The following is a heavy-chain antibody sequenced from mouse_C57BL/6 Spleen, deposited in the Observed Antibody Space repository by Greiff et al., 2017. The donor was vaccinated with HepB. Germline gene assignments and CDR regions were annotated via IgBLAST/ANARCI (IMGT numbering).Heavy chain of an antibody. D-gene: IGHD2-2*01. CDR1: GYTFTSYW. J-gene: IGHJ1*03. CDR3: ANGYEGDWYFDV. V-gene: IGHV1-64*01. CDR2: FHPNSGST. Sequence: VQLQQPGAELVKPGASVKLSCKASGYTFTSYWMHWVKQRPGQGLEWIGMFHPNSGSTNYNEKFKSKATLTVDKSSSTAYMQLSSLTSEDPAVYYCANGYEGDWYFDVWGTGTTVTVSS.